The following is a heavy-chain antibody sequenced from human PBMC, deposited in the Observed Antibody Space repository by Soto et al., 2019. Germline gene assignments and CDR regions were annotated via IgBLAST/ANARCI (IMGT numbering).Heavy chain of an antibody. CDR2: ISWNSGSI. D-gene: IGHD1-1*01. CDR1: GFSVDVYA. J-gene: IGHJ4*02. V-gene: IGHV3-9*01. Sequence: SLRLCCAASGFSVDVYAMHWVRQAPGKGLEWVSGISWNSGSIGYADSVKGRFTISRDNAKNSLYLQMNSLRAEDTALYYCARYNWNYCDYWGQGTLVTVSS. CDR3: ARYNWNYCDY.